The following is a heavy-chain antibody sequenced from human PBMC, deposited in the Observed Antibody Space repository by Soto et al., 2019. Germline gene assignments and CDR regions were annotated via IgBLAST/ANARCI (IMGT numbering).Heavy chain of an antibody. Sequence: ASVKVSCKASGYTFTSYGISWVRQAPGQGLEWMGWISAYNGNTNYAQKLQGRVTMTTDTSTSTAYMEPRSLRSDDTAVYYCARTYTYCSSTSCYANYYYYCGMDVWGQGTTVTVSS. J-gene: IGHJ6*02. V-gene: IGHV1-18*01. CDR1: GYTFTSYG. D-gene: IGHD2-2*01. CDR2: ISAYNGNT. CDR3: ARTYTYCSSTSCYANYYYYCGMDV.